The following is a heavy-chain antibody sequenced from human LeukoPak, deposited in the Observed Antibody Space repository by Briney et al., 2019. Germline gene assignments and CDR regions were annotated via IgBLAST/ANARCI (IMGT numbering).Heavy chain of an antibody. Sequence: GGSLRLSCAASGFTFSSYAMHWVRQAPGKGLEYVSAISSNGGSTYYANSVKGRFTISRDNSKNTLYLQMGSLRAEDTAVYYCARGNFRWPRPFDYWGQGTLVTVSS. V-gene: IGHV3-64*01. CDR2: ISSNGGST. J-gene: IGHJ4*02. CDR3: ARGNFRWPRPFDY. D-gene: IGHD5-12*01. CDR1: GFTFSSYA.